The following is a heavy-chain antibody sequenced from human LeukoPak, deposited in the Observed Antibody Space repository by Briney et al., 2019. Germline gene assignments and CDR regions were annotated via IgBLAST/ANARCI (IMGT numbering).Heavy chain of an antibody. CDR2: IYPGDSDT. D-gene: IGHD5-24*01. Sequence: GESLKISCKGSGYSFTSYWIGWVRQMPGKGLEWMGIIYPGDSDTRYSPSFQGQVTISADKSISTAYLQRSSLKASDTAMYYCARGTLWDGYTHDYWGQGTLVTVSS. CDR1: GYSFTSYW. V-gene: IGHV5-51*01. CDR3: ARGTLWDGYTHDY. J-gene: IGHJ4*02.